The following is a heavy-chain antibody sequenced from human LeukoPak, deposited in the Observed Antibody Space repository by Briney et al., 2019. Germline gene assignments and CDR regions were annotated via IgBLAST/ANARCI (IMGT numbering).Heavy chain of an antibody. Sequence: GASVKVSCKASGYTFTSYGISWARQAPGQGLEWMGWISAYNGNTNYAQKLQGRVTMTTGTSTSTAYMELRSLRSDDTAVYYCARHVYGYDAFDIWGQGTMVTVPS. CDR1: GYTFTSYG. J-gene: IGHJ3*02. CDR3: ARHVYGYDAFDI. CDR2: ISAYNGNT. D-gene: IGHD5-18*01. V-gene: IGHV1-18*01.